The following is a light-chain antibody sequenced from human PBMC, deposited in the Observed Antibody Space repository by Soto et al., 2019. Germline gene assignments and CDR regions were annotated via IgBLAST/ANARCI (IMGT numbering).Light chain of an antibody. V-gene: IGKV1-39*01. CDR3: QQSHSMPYT. J-gene: IGKJ2*01. Sequence: DIQMTQPSSSLSASVRDRLTITCRASQSISKYLNWYQQKPGKAPKLLIYEAYNLQSGVPSRFSGSGSGTDFTLTINSLQPEDFATYYCQQSHSMPYTFGQGTKLEV. CDR2: EAY. CDR1: QSISKY.